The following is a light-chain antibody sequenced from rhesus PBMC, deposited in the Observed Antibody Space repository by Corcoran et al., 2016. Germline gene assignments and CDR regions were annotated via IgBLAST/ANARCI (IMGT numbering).Light chain of an antibody. CDR2: KAS. V-gene: IGKV1-74*01. CDR3: QHGYGTPYS. J-gene: IGKJ2*01. Sequence: DIQMTQSPSSLSASVGDRVTITCRASENVNNYLNWYQQKPGKAPKHLIFKASTLQSGVPSRFSGSGSGTDSTFTSSSLQPEDVATYYCQHGYGTPYSFGQGTKVEIK. CDR1: ENVNNY.